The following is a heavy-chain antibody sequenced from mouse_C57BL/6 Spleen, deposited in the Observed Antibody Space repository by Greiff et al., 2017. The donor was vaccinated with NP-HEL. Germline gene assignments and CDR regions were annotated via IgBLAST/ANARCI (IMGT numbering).Heavy chain of an antibody. J-gene: IGHJ3*01. Sequence: QVQLQQSGAELVRPGTSVKVSCKASGYAFTNYLIEWVKQRPGQGLEWIGVINPGSGGTNYNEKFKGKAPLTADKSSSTAYMQLSSLTSEDSALYFCLRARFAYWGQGTLVTVSA. CDR1: GYAFTNYL. V-gene: IGHV1-54*01. CDR2: INPGSGGT. D-gene: IGHD1-1*01. CDR3: LRARFAY.